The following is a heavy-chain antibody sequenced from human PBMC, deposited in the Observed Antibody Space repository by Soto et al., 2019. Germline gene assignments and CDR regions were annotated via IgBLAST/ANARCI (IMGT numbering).Heavy chain of an antibody. J-gene: IGHJ4*02. CDR2: ISYDGSNK. CDR1: GFTFSSYA. CDR3: ARGGVYGDYDNFDY. V-gene: IGHV3-30-3*01. Sequence: QVQLVESGGGVVQPGRSLRLSCAASGFTFSSYAMHWVRQAPGKGLEWVAIISYDGSNKYYADSVKGRFTISRDNSKNTLYLQMNSLRAEDTAVYYCARGGVYGDYDNFDYWGQGTLVTVSS. D-gene: IGHD4-17*01.